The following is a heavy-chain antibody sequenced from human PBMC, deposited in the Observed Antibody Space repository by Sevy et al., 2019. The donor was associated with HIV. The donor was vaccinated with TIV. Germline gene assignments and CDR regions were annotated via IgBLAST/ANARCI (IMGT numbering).Heavy chain of an antibody. CDR2: ISSSSYI. CDR3: ARDQAMATREALNNYFDY. CDR1: GFTFSSYS. J-gene: IGHJ4*02. V-gene: IGHV3-21*01. Sequence: GGSLRLSCAASGFTFSSYSMNWVRQAPGKGLEWVSSISSSSYIYYADSVKGRFTISRDNAKNSLYLQMNSLRAEDTAVYYCARDQAMATREALNNYFDYWGQGTLVTVSS. D-gene: IGHD5-12*01.